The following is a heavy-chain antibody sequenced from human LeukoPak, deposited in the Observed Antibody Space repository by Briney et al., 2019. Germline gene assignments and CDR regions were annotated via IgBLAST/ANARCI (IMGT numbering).Heavy chain of an antibody. CDR3: TFLVREPQH. Sequence: PGGSLRLSCAVSGFAFSQYYMGWVRQAPGKGLESVAIIASDGSYTAYVDSVKGRFTISRDSAKNSLYLQMSSLTAEDTAIYFCTFLVREPQHWGRGTLVTVSS. CDR1: GFAFSQYY. D-gene: IGHD3-10*01. V-gene: IGHV3-7*01. CDR2: IASDGSYT. J-gene: IGHJ1*01.